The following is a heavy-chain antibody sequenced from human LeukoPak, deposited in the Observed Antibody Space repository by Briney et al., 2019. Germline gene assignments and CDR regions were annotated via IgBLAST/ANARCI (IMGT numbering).Heavy chain of an antibody. J-gene: IGHJ4*02. D-gene: IGHD6-19*01. CDR1: GGSISSYY. CDR2: IYYSGST. CDR3: ARAGSSGWIFVY. Sequence: PSETLSLTCTVSGGSISSYYWSWIRQPPGKGLEWIGYIYYSGSTNYNPSLKSRVTISVDTSKNQFSLKLSSVTAADTAVYYCARAGSSGWIFVYWGQGTLVTVSS. V-gene: IGHV4-59*01.